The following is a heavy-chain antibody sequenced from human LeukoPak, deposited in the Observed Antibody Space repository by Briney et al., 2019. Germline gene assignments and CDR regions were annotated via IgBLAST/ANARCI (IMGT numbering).Heavy chain of an antibody. CDR1: GFTFSIYA. V-gene: IGHV3-30*04. D-gene: IGHD3-10*01. CDR3: ARDRATYYYGMDV. CDR2: ISYDGSNK. J-gene: IGHJ6*02. Sequence: GGSLRLSCAATGFTFSIYAMHWVRQAPGKGLEWVAVISYDGSNKYYADSVKGRFTISRDNSKNTLYLQMNSLRAEDTAVYYCARDRATYYYGMDVWGQGTTVTVSS.